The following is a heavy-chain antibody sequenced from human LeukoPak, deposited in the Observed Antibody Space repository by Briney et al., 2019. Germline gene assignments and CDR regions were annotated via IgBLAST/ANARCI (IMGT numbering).Heavy chain of an antibody. J-gene: IGHJ3*02. V-gene: IGHV3-48*03. D-gene: IGHD2-2*01. Sequence: GGSLRLSCAASGFTFSSYEMNWVRQTPGKGLEWVSYISGSGSVIYYVDSVKGRFTISRDNAKNSLYLQMNSLRAEDTAVYYCAREDYQDAFDIWGQGTMVTVSS. CDR2: ISGSGSVI. CDR1: GFTFSSYE. CDR3: AREDYQDAFDI.